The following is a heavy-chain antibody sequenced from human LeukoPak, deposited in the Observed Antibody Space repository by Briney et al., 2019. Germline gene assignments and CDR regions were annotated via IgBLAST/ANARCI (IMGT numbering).Heavy chain of an antibody. CDR1: GYTFTGYY. CDR3: ARGDPIVVVPAANLYSPKFDP. CDR2: INPNSGGT. V-gene: IGHV1-2*02. Sequence: AASVKVSCKASGYTFTGYYMHWVRQAPGQGLEWMGWINPNSGGTNYAQKFQGRVTMTRDTSISTAYMELSRLRSDDTAVYYCARGDPIVVVPAANLYSPKFDPWGQGTLVTVSS. D-gene: IGHD2-2*01. J-gene: IGHJ5*02.